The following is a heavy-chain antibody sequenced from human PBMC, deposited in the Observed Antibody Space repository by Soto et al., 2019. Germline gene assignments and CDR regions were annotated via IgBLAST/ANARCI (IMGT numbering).Heavy chain of an antibody. J-gene: IGHJ5*02. V-gene: IGHV4-61*08. CDR2: IYYSGST. CDR3: ARAGGTYGMSVNNWFDP. D-gene: IGHD3-16*01. CDR1: GGSISSGGYY. Sequence: SETLSLTCTVSGGSISSGGYYWSWIRQHPGKGLEWIGYIYYSGSTNYNPSLKSRVTISVDTSKNQFSLKLSSVTAADTAVYYCARAGGTYGMSVNNWFDPWGQGTLVTVSS.